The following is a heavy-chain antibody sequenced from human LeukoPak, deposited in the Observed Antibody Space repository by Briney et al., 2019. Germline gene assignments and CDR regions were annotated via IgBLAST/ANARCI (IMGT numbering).Heavy chain of an antibody. V-gene: IGHV3-23*01. CDR1: GFTFSSYA. J-gene: IGHJ4*02. Sequence: GGSLRLSCAASGFTFSSYAMSWVRQAPGEGLEWVSAISGSGGSTYYADSVKGRFTISRDNSKNTLYLQMNSLRAEDTAVYYCAKDPDSLVVPAAMLYWGQGTLVTVSS. CDR2: ISGSGGST. D-gene: IGHD2-2*01. CDR3: AKDPDSLVVPAAMLY.